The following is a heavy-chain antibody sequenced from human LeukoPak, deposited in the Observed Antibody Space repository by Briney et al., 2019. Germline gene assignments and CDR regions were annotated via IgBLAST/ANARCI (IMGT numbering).Heavy chain of an antibody. V-gene: IGHV3-74*01. CDR2: INSDGSST. D-gene: IGHD2-2*01. Sequence: GGSLRLSCAASGFTFSSYWMHWVRQAPGEGLVWVSRINSDGSSTSYVDSVKDRFTISRDNAKNTLFLQMNSLRAEDTAVYYCARGASAADDYWGQGTLVTVSS. CDR3: ARGASAADDY. CDR1: GFTFSSYW. J-gene: IGHJ4*02.